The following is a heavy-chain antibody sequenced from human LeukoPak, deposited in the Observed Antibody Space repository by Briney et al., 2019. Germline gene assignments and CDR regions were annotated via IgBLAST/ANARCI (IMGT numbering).Heavy chain of an antibody. CDR3: ARLKLDPGIAFHFDY. CDR2: IYYSGST. Sequence: PSETLSLTCTVSGGSISSSSYYWGWIRQLPGKGLEWIGSIYYSGSTYYNPSLKSRVTISVDTSKNQFSLKLSSVTAADTAVYYCARLKLDPGIAFHFDYWGQGTLVTVSS. J-gene: IGHJ4*02. D-gene: IGHD6-13*01. V-gene: IGHV4-39*01. CDR1: GGSISSSSYY.